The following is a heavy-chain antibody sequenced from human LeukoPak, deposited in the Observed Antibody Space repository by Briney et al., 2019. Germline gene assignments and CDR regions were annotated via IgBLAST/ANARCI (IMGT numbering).Heavy chain of an antibody. CDR1: GGSFSGYY. CDR2: INHSGST. D-gene: IGHD2-2*01. Sequence: SETLSLTCAVYGGSFSGYYWSWIRQPPGKGLEWIGEINHSGSTNYNLSLKSRVTISVDTSKNQFSLKLSSVTAADTAVYYCARGFGGDCSSTSCYVDFDYWGQGTLVTVSS. CDR3: ARGFGGDCSSTSCYVDFDY. J-gene: IGHJ4*02. V-gene: IGHV4-34*01.